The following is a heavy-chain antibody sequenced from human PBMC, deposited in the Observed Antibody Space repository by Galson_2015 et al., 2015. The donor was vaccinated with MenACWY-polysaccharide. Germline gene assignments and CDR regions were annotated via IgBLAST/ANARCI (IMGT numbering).Heavy chain of an antibody. D-gene: IGHD4-11*01. CDR2: ISTAGSTK. Sequence: SPRLSCAASGFTFSAYGIHWVRQVPGKGLEWVAVISTAGSTKYYADSVKGRFTISRDNSKNTLYLQMNSLRTEDTAVYYCAKDRGRWEPRSNYFDPWGQGTLVTVSS. CDR1: GFTFSAYG. V-gene: IGHV3-30*18. J-gene: IGHJ5*02. CDR3: AKDRGRWEPRSNYFDP.